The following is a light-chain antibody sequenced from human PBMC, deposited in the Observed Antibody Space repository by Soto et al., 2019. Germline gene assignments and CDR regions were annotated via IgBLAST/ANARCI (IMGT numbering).Light chain of an antibody. V-gene: IGLV2-14*01. J-gene: IGLJ1*01. CDR3: SSFTSSITYV. Sequence: QSALTQPASVTVSPGQSINISCTGPSSDVGGYNSVSWYRRDPGKAPKLIIYDVTYRPSGVSNRFSGSKSGNTASLTISALQSEDEADYHCSSFTSSITYVFGTGTKVTVL. CDR1: SSDVGGYNS. CDR2: DVT.